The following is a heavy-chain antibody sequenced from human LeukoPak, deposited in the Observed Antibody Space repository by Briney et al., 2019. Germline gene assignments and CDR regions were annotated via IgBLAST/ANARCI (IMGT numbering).Heavy chain of an antibody. CDR1: GFTLSSYA. CDR2: ISYDGSNK. D-gene: IGHD4-17*01. J-gene: IGHJ4*02. Sequence: GGSLRLSCAASGFTLSSYAMHWVRQAPGKGLEWVAVISYDGSNKYYADSVKGRFTISRDNSKNTLYLQMNSLRAEDTAVYYCARGGDYLDYWGQGTLVTVSS. CDR3: ARGGDYLDY. V-gene: IGHV3-30-3*01.